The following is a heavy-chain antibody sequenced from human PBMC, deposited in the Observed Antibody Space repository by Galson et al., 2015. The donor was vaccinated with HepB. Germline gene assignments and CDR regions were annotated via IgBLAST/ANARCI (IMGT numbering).Heavy chain of an antibody. CDR2: ISYDGSNK. CDR3: AREGDDYGVYVSGDYYGMDV. Sequence: SLRLSCAASGFTFSNYAMHWVRQAPGKGLEWVAVISYDGSNKYYADSVKGRFTISRDNSKNTLYLQMNGLRAEDTAVYYCAREGDDYGVYVSGDYYGMDVCGQGTTVTVSS. J-gene: IGHJ6*02. V-gene: IGHV3-30-3*01. D-gene: IGHD4-17*01. CDR1: GFTFSNYA.